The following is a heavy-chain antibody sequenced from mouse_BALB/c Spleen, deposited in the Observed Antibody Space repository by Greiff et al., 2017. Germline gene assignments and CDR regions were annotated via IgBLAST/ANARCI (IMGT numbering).Heavy chain of an antibody. CDR1: GFTFSSFG. CDR2: ISSGSSTI. CDR3: ARSRAYYGNYWYFDV. Sequence: EVKLMESGGGLVQPGGSRKLSCAASGFTFSSFGMHWVRQAPEKGLEWVAYISSGSSTIYYADTVKGRFTISRDNPKNTLFLQMTSLRSEDTAMYYCARSRAYYGNYWYFDVWGAGTTVTVSS. V-gene: IGHV5-17*02. D-gene: IGHD2-10*01. J-gene: IGHJ1*01.